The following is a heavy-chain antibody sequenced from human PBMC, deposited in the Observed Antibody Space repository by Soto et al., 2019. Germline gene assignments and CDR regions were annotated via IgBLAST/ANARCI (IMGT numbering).Heavy chain of an antibody. D-gene: IGHD3-3*01. CDR1: GYTFTSYA. CDR2: INAGNGNT. CDR3: ARDDDFWSGYYFDY. Sequence: ASVKVSCKASGYTFTSYAMHWVRQAPGQRPEWMGWINAGNGNTKYSQKFQGRVTITRDTSASTAYMELSSLRSEDTAVYYCARDDDFWSGYYFDYWGQGTLVTVSS. V-gene: IGHV1-3*01. J-gene: IGHJ4*02.